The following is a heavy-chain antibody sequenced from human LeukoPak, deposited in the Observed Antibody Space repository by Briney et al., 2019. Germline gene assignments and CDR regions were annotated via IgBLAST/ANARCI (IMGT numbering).Heavy chain of an antibody. D-gene: IGHD3-10*01. CDR2: IYTSGST. J-gene: IGHJ6*03. V-gene: IGHV4-61*02. Sequence: PSETLSLTCTVSGGSISSGSYYWSWIRQPAGKGLEWIGRIYTSGSTNYNPSLKSRVTMSVDTSKNQFSLKLSSVTAADTAVYYCARGRYYGSGSYYYYMDVWGKGTTVTVSS. CDR1: GGSISSGSYY. CDR3: ARGRYYGSGSYYYYMDV.